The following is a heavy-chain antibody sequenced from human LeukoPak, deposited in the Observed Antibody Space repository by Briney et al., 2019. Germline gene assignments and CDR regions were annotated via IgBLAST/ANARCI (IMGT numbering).Heavy chain of an antibody. D-gene: IGHD2-2*01. CDR2: INWNGGST. J-gene: IGHJ6*03. CDR1: GFTFDDYG. V-gene: IGHV3-20*04. Sequence: GGSLRLSCAASGFTFDDYGMSWVRQAPGRGLEWVSGINWNGGSTGYADSVKGRFTISRDNAKNSLYLQMNSLRAEDTALYYCARDGADIVVVPAALYYYYYMDVWGKGNPGHRLL. CDR3: ARDGADIVVVPAALYYYYYMDV.